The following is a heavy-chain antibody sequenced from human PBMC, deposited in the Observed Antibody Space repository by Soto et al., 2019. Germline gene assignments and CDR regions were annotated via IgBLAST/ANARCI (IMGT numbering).Heavy chain of an antibody. J-gene: IGHJ4*02. D-gene: IGHD1-26*01. CDR3: AIEGAGFGY. CDR2: IRSKANNYAT. CDR1: GFTFSASS. V-gene: IGHV3-73*01. Sequence: EFQLVESGGGLVQPGGSVRLSCAASGFTFSASSMHWVRQAAGKGLEWLGRIRSKANNYATVYSEALKGSSIISRDDAQDKRFLEMNNLRTVDTAMYYCAIEGAGFGYWGQGTLVTVSS.